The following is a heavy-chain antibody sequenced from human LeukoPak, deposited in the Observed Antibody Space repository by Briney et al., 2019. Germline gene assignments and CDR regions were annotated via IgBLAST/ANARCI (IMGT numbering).Heavy chain of an antibody. CDR3: ARDFLSYSGSYYDY. D-gene: IGHD1-26*01. CDR1: GYTFTSYD. V-gene: IGHV1-18*01. CDR2: ISAYNGNT. J-gene: IGHJ4*02. Sequence: ASVKVSCKASGYTFTSYDISWVRQAPGQGLEWMGWISAYNGNTNYAQKLQGRVTMTTDTSTSTAYVELRSLRSDDTAVYYCARDFLSYSGSYYDYWGQGTLVTVSS.